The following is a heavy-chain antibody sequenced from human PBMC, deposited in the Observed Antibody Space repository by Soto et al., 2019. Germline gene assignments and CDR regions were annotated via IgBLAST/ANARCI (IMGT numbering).Heavy chain of an antibody. CDR1: GYTFTSYA. J-gene: IGHJ4*02. CDR2: INAGNGNT. Sequence: ASVKVCCKASGYTFTSYAMHWVRQAPGQRLEWMGWINAGNGNTKYSQKFQGRVTITRDTSASTAYMELSSLRSEDTAVYYCATEGRLTRISSHDFDYWGQGTLVTVSS. CDR3: ATEGRLTRISSHDFDY. D-gene: IGHD3-22*01. V-gene: IGHV1-3*01.